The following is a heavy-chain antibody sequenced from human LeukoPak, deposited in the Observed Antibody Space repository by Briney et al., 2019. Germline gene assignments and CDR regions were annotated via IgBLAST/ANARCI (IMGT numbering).Heavy chain of an antibody. CDR1: GFTFSNYA. V-gene: IGHV3-23*01. CDR3: ARDSGSGSYYPPPFDY. CDR2: ISGSGDST. D-gene: IGHD3-10*01. Sequence: PGGSLRLSCAASGFTFSNYAMRWVRQAPGKGLEWVSGISGSGDSTYYADSVKGRFTISRDNSKNTLYLQMNSLRAEDTAVYYCARDSGSGSYYPPPFDYWGQGTLVTVSS. J-gene: IGHJ4*02.